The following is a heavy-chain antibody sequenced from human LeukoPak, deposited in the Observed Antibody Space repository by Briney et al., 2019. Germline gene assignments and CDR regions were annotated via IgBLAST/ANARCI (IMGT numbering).Heavy chain of an antibody. D-gene: IGHD3-10*01. CDR2: INHSGST. CDR1: GGSFSGYY. V-gene: IGHV4-34*01. J-gene: IGHJ4*02. CDR3: ARGLGGYYYGSGSPRVFDY. Sequence: SETLSLTCAVYGGSFSGYYWSWIRQPPGKGLEWIGEINHSGSTNYNPSLKSRVTISVDTSKNQFSLKLSSVTAAYTAVYYCARGLGGYYYGSGSPRVFDYWGQGTLVTVSS.